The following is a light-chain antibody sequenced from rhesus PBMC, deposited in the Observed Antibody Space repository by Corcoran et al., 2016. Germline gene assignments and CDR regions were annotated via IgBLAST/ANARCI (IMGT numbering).Light chain of an antibody. J-gene: IGKJ4*01. CDR3: QQYNSLPPT. Sequence: DIQMTQSPSSLSASVGDRVTITCRASHGISSYLNWYQQKPGKAPKLLIYYANRFVSGVPSRFSGSGTWTEFTLTISSLQPEDFATYYCQQYNSLPPTFGGGTKVEIK. V-gene: IGKV1-32*01. CDR1: HGISSY. CDR2: YAN.